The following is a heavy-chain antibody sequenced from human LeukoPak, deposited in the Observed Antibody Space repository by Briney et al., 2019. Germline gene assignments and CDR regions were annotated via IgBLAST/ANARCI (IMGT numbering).Heavy chain of an antibody. J-gene: IGHJ5*02. CDR1: GGSFSGYY. CDR3: ARVKFPVDP. Sequence: SETLSLTCAVYGGSFSGYYWSWIRQPPGKGLEWIGEINHSGSTNYNPTLKSRVTISVDTSKNQFSLKLSSVTAADTAVYYCARVKFPVDPWGQGTLVTVSS. V-gene: IGHV4-34*01. CDR2: INHSGST.